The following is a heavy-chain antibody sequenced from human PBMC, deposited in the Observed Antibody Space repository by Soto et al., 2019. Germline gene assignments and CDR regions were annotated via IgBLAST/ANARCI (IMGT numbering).Heavy chain of an antibody. V-gene: IGHV1-18*01. D-gene: IGHD3-22*01. Sequence: ASVKVSCKASGYTFTSYGISCVRQAPGQGLEWMGWISAYNGNTNYAQKLQGRVTMTTDTSTSTAYMELRSLRSDDTAVYYCARVGGDSSGYYLRSDFDYWGQGTLVTVSS. CDR1: GYTFTSYG. CDR3: ARVGGDSSGYYLRSDFDY. CDR2: ISAYNGNT. J-gene: IGHJ4*02.